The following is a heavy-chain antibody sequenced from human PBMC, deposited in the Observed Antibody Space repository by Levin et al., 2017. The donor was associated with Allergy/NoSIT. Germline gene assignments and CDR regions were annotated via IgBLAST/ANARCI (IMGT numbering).Heavy chain of an antibody. CDR3: AKRGYCSGNTCQSHDAIDV. V-gene: IGHV3-30*18. Sequence: GGSLRLSCAASGFQFSLYGMHWVRQAPGKGLEWVALIVFDGNDQYYADSVKCRFTISRDNSKNTLYLQMSSLRANDTAIYYCAKRGYCSGNTCQSHDAIDVWGQGTLVIVSS. CDR1: GFQFSLYG. CDR2: IVFDGNDQ. J-gene: IGHJ3*01. D-gene: IGHD2-15*01.